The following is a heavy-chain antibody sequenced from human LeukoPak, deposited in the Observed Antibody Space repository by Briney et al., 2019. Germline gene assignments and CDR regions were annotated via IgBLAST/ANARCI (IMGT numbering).Heavy chain of an antibody. V-gene: IGHV4-59*01. J-gene: IGHJ3*02. CDR3: ARAWPRAFDI. Sequence: KPSETLSLTCTVSGGSISSYYWSWIRQPPGKGLEWIGYIYYSGSTNYNPSLKSRVTISVDTSKNQFSLKLSSVTAADTAVYYCARAWPRAFDIWGQGTMVTVSS. CDR1: GGSISSYY. D-gene: IGHD5-24*01. CDR2: IYYSGST.